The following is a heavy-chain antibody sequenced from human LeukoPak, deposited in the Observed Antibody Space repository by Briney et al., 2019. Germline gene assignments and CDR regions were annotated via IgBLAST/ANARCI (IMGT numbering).Heavy chain of an antibody. J-gene: IGHJ4*02. CDR1: GFTFSSYG. CDR2: ISYDGSNK. D-gene: IGHD6-19*01. V-gene: IGHV3-30*18. CDR3: AKGVSSGWFDPFDY. Sequence: SGGSLRLSCAASGFTFSSYGMHWVRQAPGKGLEWVAVISYDGSNKYYADSVKGRYTISRDSSKNTLYLQMNSLRAEDTAVYYCAKGVSSGWFDPFDYWGQGTLVTVSS.